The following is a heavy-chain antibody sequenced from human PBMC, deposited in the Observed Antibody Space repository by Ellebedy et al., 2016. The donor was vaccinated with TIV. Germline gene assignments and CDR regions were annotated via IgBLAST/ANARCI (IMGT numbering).Heavy chain of an antibody. Sequence: GESLKISCAASGFTFSDYYITWIRQAPGKGLEWVANIKQNGSEKYYVDSVKGRFTISRDNAKNALYLQMNSLRAEDTAVYYCARDRGSGSTFDYWGQGTLVTVSS. CDR3: ARDRGSGSTFDY. V-gene: IGHV3-7*03. CDR2: IKQNGSEK. D-gene: IGHD1-26*01. J-gene: IGHJ4*02. CDR1: GFTFSDYY.